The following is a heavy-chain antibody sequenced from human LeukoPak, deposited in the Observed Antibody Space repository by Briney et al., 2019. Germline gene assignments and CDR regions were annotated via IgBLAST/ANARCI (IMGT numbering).Heavy chain of an antibody. Sequence: PSEALSLTCTVSGGSINSYHWSWIRQPPGKGLEWIGEINHSGSTNYNPSLKSRVTISVDTSKNQFSLKLSSVTAADTAVFYCARRYYYGSGGFDPWGQGTLVTVSS. CDR2: INHSGST. CDR3: ARRYYYGSGGFDP. D-gene: IGHD3-10*01. CDR1: GGSINSYH. V-gene: IGHV4-34*01. J-gene: IGHJ5*02.